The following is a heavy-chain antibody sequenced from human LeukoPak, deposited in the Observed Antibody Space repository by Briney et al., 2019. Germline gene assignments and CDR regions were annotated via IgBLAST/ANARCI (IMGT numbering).Heavy chain of an antibody. Sequence: SVKVSCKASGGTFSSYTISWVRQAPGQGLEWMGRIIPILGIASYAQKFQGRVTITADKSTSTAYMELSSLRSEDTAVYYCARDPGYCSSTSCDPVDYWGQGTLVTVSS. D-gene: IGHD2-2*01. CDR1: GGTFSSYT. CDR3: ARDPGYCSSTSCDPVDY. J-gene: IGHJ4*02. CDR2: IIPILGIA. V-gene: IGHV1-69*04.